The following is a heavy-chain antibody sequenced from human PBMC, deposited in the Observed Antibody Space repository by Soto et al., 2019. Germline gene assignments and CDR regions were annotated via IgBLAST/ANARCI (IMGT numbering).Heavy chain of an antibody. V-gene: IGHV1-24*01. CDR2: FDPEDGET. CDR1: GYTLTELS. CDR3: ATAEKAVADHDAFDI. J-gene: IGHJ3*02. D-gene: IGHD6-19*01. Sequence: ASVKVSCKVSGYTLTELSMHWVRQAPGKGLEWMGGFDPEDGETIYAQKFQGRVTMTEDTSTDTAYMELSSLRSEDTAVYYCATAEKAVADHDAFDIRGQGTMVTVSS.